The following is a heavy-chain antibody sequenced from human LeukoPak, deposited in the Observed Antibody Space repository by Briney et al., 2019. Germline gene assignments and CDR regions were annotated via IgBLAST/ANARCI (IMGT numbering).Heavy chain of an antibody. CDR1: GGSISSYY. J-gene: IGHJ3*02. CDR3: ARAVNDAFDI. CDR2: IYYSGST. V-gene: IGHV4-59*01. Sequence: SETLSLTCTVSGGSISSYYWSWIRQPPGKGLEWIGYIYYSGSTNYNPSLKSRVTISVDTSKNQFSLKLSSVTAADTAVYYCARAVNDAFDIWGQGTMVTVSS. D-gene: IGHD4-23*01.